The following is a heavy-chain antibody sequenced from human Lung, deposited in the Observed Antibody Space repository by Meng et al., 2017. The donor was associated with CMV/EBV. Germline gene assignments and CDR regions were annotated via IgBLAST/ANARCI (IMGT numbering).Heavy chain of an antibody. CDR1: GFTFSSYS. D-gene: IGHD3-3*01. J-gene: IGHJ6*02. CDR2: ISSSSSTI. CDR3: ARGLRYYDFWSGSDIYGMDV. V-gene: IGHV3-48*04. Sequence: GGSLRLXXAASGFTFSSYSMNWVRQAPGKGLEWVSYISSSSSTIYYAESVKGRFTISRDNAKNSLYLQMNSLRAEGTAVYYGARGLRYYDFWSGSDIYGMDVWGQGXTVTVSS.